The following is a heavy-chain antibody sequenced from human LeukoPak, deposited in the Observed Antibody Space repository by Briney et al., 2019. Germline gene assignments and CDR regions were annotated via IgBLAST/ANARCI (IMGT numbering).Heavy chain of an antibody. CDR2: INHSGST. J-gene: IGHJ4*02. CDR1: GGSFSGYY. V-gene: IGHV4-34*01. D-gene: IGHD3-22*01. CDR3: ARGALFYYDSSGYYDTSVFDY. Sequence: SETLSLTCAVYGGSFSGYYWSWIRQPPGKGLEWIGEINHSGSTNYNPSLKSRATISVDTSKNQFSLKLSSVTAADTAVYYCARGALFYYDSSGYYDTSVFDYWGQGTLVTVSS.